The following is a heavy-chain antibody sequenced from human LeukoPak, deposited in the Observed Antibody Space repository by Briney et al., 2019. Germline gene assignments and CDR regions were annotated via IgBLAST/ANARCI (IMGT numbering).Heavy chain of an antibody. CDR2: IYSNGIT. CDR1: GDSIFSYY. J-gene: IGHJ2*01. V-gene: IGHV4-4*08. Sequence: SETLSLTCTVSGDSIFSYYWNWIRQPPGKGLEWIGYIYSNGITSYNPSLRSRGTISIATSKNQFSLRLRSVTAADTAIYYCARRAYYDSSGYYSVSGYFALWGCGTLVTVSS. CDR3: ARRAYYDSSGYYSVSGYFAL. D-gene: IGHD3-22*01.